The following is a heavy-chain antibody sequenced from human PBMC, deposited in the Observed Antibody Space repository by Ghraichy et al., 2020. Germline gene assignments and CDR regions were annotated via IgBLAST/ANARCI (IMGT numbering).Heavy chain of an antibody. V-gene: IGHV3-30*18. J-gene: IGHJ4*02. CDR3: AKDRYHYLRDSSGYYPDY. D-gene: IGHD3-22*01. Sequence: GGSLRLSCAASGFTFSSYGMHWVRQAPGKGLEWVAVISYDGSNKYYADSVKGRFTISRDNSKNTLYLQMNSLRAEDTAVYYCAKDRYHYLRDSSGYYPDYWGQGTLVTVSS. CDR1: GFTFSSYG. CDR2: ISYDGSNK.